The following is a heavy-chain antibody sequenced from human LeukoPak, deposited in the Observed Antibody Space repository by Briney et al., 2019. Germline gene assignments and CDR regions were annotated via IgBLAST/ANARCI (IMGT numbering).Heavy chain of an antibody. V-gene: IGHV4-59*01. CDR3: ARDAGQKQLVRREAGMDV. J-gene: IGHJ6*02. CDR2: IYYSGST. Sequence: SETLSLTCTVSGGSISSYYCSWIRQPPGKGLEWIGYIYYSGSTNYNPSLKSRVTISVDTSKNQFSMKLSSMTAADTAVYYCARDAGQKQLVRREAGMDVWGQGTTVTVSS. CDR1: GGSISSYY. D-gene: IGHD6-13*01.